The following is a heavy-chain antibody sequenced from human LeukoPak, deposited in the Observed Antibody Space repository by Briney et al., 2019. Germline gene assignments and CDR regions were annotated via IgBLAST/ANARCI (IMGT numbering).Heavy chain of an antibody. D-gene: IGHD4-11*01. CDR3: AKDYSNLNWFDP. V-gene: IGHV3-53*01. CDR2: IYSGGST. J-gene: IGHJ5*02. CDR1: EFTVSTNH. Sequence: GGSLRLSCAASEFTVSTNHMTWVRQAPGKGLEWVSVIYSGGSTYYADSVKGRFTISRDNSKNTLYLQMNSLRAEDTAVYYCAKDYSNLNWFDPWGQGTLVTVSS.